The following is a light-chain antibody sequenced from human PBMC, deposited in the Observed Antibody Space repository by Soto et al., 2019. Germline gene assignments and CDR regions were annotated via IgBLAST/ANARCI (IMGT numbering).Light chain of an antibody. CDR3: QQYNGWTLT. V-gene: IGKV3-15*01. J-gene: IGKJ1*01. Sequence: EIVVTQSPVTLSVSPGEGATLSCRASQSVSSNLAWYQQKHGQAPSLLIYGAFTRATGIPARLSGTGYGTEFTITISSMKYEDFALYYCQQYNGWTLTFGQGTQVDIK. CDR1: QSVSSN. CDR2: GAF.